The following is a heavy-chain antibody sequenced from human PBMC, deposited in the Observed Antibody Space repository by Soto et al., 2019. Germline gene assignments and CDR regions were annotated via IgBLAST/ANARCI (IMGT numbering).Heavy chain of an antibody. V-gene: IGHV4-59*01. CDR2: IYYSGST. D-gene: IGHD6-19*01. Sequence: QVQLQESGPGLVKPSETLSLTCTVSGGSISSYYWSWIRQPPGKGLEWIGYIYYSGSTNDNPSLKSRATISVDPSRLQFSLKLSSVTAADTAVYYGARVQVSSGWPHYCDYWGQGTLVTVSS. CDR1: GGSISSYY. CDR3: ARVQVSSGWPHYCDY. J-gene: IGHJ4*02.